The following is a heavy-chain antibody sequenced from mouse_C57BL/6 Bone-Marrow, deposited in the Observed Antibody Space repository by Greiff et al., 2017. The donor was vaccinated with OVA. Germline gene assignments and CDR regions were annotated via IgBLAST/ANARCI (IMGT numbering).Heavy chain of an antibody. CDR3: ARHGSLDY. CDR1: GYTFTDYY. CDR2: INPYNGGT. J-gene: IGHJ2*01. V-gene: IGHV1-19*01. Sequence: VQLQQSGPVLVKPGASVKMSCKASGYTFTDYYMNWVKQSHGKSLEWIGVINPYNGGTSYNQKFKGKATLTVDKSSSTAYMELNSLTAEDSAVYYCARHGSLDYWGQGTTLTVSS. D-gene: IGHD1-1*01.